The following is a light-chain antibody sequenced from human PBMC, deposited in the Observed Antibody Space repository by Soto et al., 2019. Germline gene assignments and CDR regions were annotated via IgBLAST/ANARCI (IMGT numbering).Light chain of an antibody. CDR2: GAS. V-gene: IGKV3-11*01. CDR3: QQHSHWPPWT. Sequence: VLTQSPATLSLSPGERATLSCRASENVRTFVDWYQQKPGQAPRLLIYGASNRAPDIPARFSGSGSGTDFTLTISNLEPEDFAVYYCQQHSHWPPWTFGQGTRVEIQ. J-gene: IGKJ1*01. CDR1: ENVRTF.